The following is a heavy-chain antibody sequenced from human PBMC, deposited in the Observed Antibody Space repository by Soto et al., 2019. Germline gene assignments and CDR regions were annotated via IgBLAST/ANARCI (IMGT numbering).Heavy chain of an antibody. Sequence: SGPTLVNPTQTLTLTCTFSGFSLSISGMCVSWIRQPPGKALEWLARIDWDDDKYYSTSLKTRLTISKDTSKNQVVLTMTNMDPVDTATYYCARMGSSWYYFDYWGQGTLVTVSS. CDR3: ARMGSSWYYFDY. D-gene: IGHD6-13*01. CDR2: IDWDDDK. CDR1: GFSLSISGMC. J-gene: IGHJ4*02. V-gene: IGHV2-70*11.